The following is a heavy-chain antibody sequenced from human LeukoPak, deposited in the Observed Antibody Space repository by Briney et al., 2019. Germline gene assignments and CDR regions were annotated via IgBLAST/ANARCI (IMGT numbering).Heavy chain of an antibody. V-gene: IGHV3-23*01. Sequence: GGSLRLSCAASGFTFSSNDMSWVRQAPGEGLEWVSTISGSADNTNYAEAVKGRFTISRDNSKNTMYLQMNSLRAEDTAVYYCAKQGFGCWGQGTLVTVSS. CDR2: ISGSADNT. CDR1: GFTFSSND. CDR3: AKQGFGC. J-gene: IGHJ4*02.